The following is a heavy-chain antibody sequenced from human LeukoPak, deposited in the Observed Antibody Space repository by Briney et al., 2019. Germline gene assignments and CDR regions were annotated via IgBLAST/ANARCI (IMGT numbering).Heavy chain of an antibody. CDR1: GITFSRFW. D-gene: IGHD3-3*01. V-gene: IGHV3-7*01. Sequence: GGSLRLSCAASGITFSRFWMSWVRQAPGKGLQWVANVNQDGSEKHYVDSVKGRFTISRDNTMNSLYLQMSSLRAEDTAVYYCATDRGWRTSGYYLYYFEYWGQGTLVTFSS. J-gene: IGHJ4*02. CDR2: VNQDGSEK. CDR3: ATDRGWRTSGYYLYYFEY.